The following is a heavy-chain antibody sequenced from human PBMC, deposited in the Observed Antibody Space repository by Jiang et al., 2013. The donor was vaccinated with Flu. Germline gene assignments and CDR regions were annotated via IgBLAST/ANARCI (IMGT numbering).Heavy chain of an antibody. Sequence: VQLVESGGGVVQPGRSLRLSCAASGFTFSSYGMHWVRQAPGKGLEWVAYISDDGSEESHAAAVKGRFTVSRDKSKNILYLQMNSLQREDTAVYYCARVWLSYFFDHWGQGVLVTVSS. D-gene: IGHD6-19*01. CDR2: ISDDGSEE. J-gene: IGHJ4*02. CDR1: GFTFSSYG. V-gene: IGHV3-30-3*01. CDR3: ARVWLSYFFDH.